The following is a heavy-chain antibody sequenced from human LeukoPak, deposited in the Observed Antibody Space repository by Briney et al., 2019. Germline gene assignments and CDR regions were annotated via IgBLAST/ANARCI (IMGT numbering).Heavy chain of an antibody. V-gene: IGHV3-66*01. CDR2: IYSGGST. Sequence: GGSLRLSCAASGFTVSSNYMSWVRQAPGKGLEWVSVIYSGGSTYYADSVKGGFTISRDDSKNTLYLQMNSLRAEDTAVYYCARSYDIFAFDIWGQGTMVTVSS. CDR3: ARSYDIFAFDI. J-gene: IGHJ3*02. D-gene: IGHD3-22*01. CDR1: GFTVSSNY.